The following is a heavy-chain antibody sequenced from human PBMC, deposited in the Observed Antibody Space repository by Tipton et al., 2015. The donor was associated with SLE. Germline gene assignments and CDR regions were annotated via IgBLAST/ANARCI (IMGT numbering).Heavy chain of an antibody. CDR2: IWYDGSNK. CDR3: AKALGKAAAAPDAFDI. D-gene: IGHD6-13*01. Sequence: SLRLSCAASGFTFSSYGMHWVRQAPGKGLEWVAVIWYDGSNKYYADSVKGRFTISRDNSKNTLYLQMNSLRAEDTAVYYCAKALGKAAAAPDAFDIWGQGTMVTVSS. V-gene: IGHV3-33*06. CDR1: GFTFSSYG. J-gene: IGHJ3*02.